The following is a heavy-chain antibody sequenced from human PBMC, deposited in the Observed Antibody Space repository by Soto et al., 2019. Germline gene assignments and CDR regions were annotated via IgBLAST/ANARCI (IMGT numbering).Heavy chain of an antibody. J-gene: IGHJ6*02. CDR3: ARRTRYQLNYYYYYGMDV. CDR1: GGSFSGYY. V-gene: IGHV4-34*01. Sequence: SETLSLTCAVYGGSFSGYYWSWIRQPPGKGLEWIGEINHSGSTNYNPSLKSRVTISVDTSKNQFSLKLSYVTAADTAVYYCARRTRYQLNYYYYYGMDVWGQGTTVTVSS. CDR2: INHSGST. D-gene: IGHD2-2*01.